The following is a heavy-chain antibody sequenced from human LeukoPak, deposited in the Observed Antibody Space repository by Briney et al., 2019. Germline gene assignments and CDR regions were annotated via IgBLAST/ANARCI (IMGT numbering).Heavy chain of an antibody. V-gene: IGHV4-38-2*02. CDR2: IYHSGST. D-gene: IGHD6-13*01. CDR1: GYSISSGYY. Sequence: SETLSLTCTVSGYSISSGYYWGWIRQPPGKGLEWVGSIYHSGSTYYNPSLKSRVTISVDTSKNQFSLKLSSVTAADTAVYYCARDTQQQLGLFDYWGQGTLVTVSS. J-gene: IGHJ4*02. CDR3: ARDTQQQLGLFDY.